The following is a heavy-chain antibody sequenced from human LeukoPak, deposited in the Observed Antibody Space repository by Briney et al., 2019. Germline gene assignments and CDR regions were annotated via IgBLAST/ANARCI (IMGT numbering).Heavy chain of an antibody. CDR2: ISSSSSTI. D-gene: IGHD2-2*01. Sequence: GGSQRLSCAASGFTFSSYSMNWARHAPGKGLEWVSYISSSSSTIYYADSVKGRITISRDKDKNSLYLQMNNLTAEDTAVYYCARGPTGVVVPAATAFDYWGQGTLVAVSS. V-gene: IGHV3-48*01. CDR1: GFTFSSYS. CDR3: ARGPTGVVVPAATAFDY. J-gene: IGHJ4*02.